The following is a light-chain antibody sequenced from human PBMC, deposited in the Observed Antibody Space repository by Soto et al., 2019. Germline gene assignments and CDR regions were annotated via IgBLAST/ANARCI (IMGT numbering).Light chain of an antibody. J-gene: IGKJ1*01. Sequence: DIQMTQSPSTLSASIGDRVTITCRASEDINDWLAWYQQKPWNAPKFLLYDASTLQSGVPSRFSGSVSGTEFTLTISSLQPDDSATYYCQQYKSRRTFGQGTKVEI. CDR3: QQYKSRRT. CDR2: DAS. CDR1: EDINDW. V-gene: IGKV1-5*01.